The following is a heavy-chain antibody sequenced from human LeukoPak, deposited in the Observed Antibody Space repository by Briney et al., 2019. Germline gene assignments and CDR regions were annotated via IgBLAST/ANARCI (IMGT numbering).Heavy chain of an antibody. CDR3: ASLLWFGELLNDH. CDR1: GYSISSGYY. Sequence: SETLSLTCAVSGYSISSGYYWGWIRQPPGKGLEWIGSIYHSGSTYYNPSLKSRVTISVDTSKNQFSLKLSSVTAADTVVYYCASLLWFGELLNDHWGQGTLVTVSS. CDR2: IYHSGST. V-gene: IGHV4-38-2*01. J-gene: IGHJ4*02. D-gene: IGHD3-10*01.